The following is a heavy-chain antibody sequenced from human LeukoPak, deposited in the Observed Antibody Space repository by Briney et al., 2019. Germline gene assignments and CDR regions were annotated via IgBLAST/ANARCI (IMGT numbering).Heavy chain of an antibody. CDR3: ARGVDARYSSSSGYYQH. CDR2: ITESIDHT. D-gene: IGHD6-6*01. Sequence: GGSLRLSCAASGFTFSSYTMNWVRQAPGKGLEWVSSITESIDHTYYADSVKGRYTISRDNAQNSLYLQMNSLRAEDTAVYYCARGVDARYSSSSGYYQHWGQGTLVSVSS. CDR1: GFTFSSYT. V-gene: IGHV3-21*01. J-gene: IGHJ1*01.